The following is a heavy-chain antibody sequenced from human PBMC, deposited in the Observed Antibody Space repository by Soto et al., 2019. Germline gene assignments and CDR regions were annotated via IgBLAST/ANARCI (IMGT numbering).Heavy chain of an antibody. CDR2: IYHSGST. V-gene: IGHV4-4*02. CDR3: ARGLVDTAMVYYFDY. CDR1: GGSISSSNW. J-gene: IGHJ4*02. Sequence: PSETLSLTCAVSGGSISSSNWWSWVRQPPGKGLEWIGEIYHSGSTNYNPSLKSRVTISVDKSKNQFSLKLSSVTAADTAVYYCARGLVDTAMVYYFDYWGQGTLVTVSS. D-gene: IGHD5-18*01.